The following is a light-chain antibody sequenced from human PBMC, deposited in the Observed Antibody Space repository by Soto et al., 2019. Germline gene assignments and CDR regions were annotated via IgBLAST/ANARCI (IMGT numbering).Light chain of an antibody. CDR2: ATS. J-gene: IGKJ2*01. Sequence: EIVLTQSPGTLSLSPGERATLSCRASQSVSRSYLAWYQQNPGQPPSLLIYATSSRATGIPDRFSGSGSGTDFTLTISRLEPEDFAVYYCQQYGSSPYTFGQGTKLEI. CDR1: QSVSRSY. CDR3: QQYGSSPYT. V-gene: IGKV3-20*01.